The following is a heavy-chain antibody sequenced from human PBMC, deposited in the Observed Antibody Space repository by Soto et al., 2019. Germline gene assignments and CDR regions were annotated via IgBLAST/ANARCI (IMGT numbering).Heavy chain of an antibody. D-gene: IGHD5-12*01. CDR1: GYTFTSYD. Sequence: QVQLVQSGAEVKKPGASVKVSCKASGYTFTSYDINWVRQATGQGLEWMGWMNPNSGNTGYAQKFQGRVTRTRNTSISTAYMELSSLRSEDTAVYYCARLEYSGYDLDEMTDYWGQGTLVTVSS. J-gene: IGHJ4*02. CDR2: MNPNSGNT. CDR3: ARLEYSGYDLDEMTDY. V-gene: IGHV1-8*01.